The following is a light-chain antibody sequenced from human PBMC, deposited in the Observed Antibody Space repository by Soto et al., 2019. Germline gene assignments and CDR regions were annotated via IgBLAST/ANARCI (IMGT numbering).Light chain of an antibody. J-gene: IGKJ1*01. CDR2: GAS. CDR3: QQYDTWPRT. V-gene: IGKV3-15*01. Sequence: EIVMTQSPSTLSVPPGERATLPCRASQRVSTNFAWYQQKPGQAPRLLIYGASTRDTAVPARFTASGSGTEFTLSISSLQSDDFGVYYCQQYDTWPRTFGQGTKVDIK. CDR1: QRVSTN.